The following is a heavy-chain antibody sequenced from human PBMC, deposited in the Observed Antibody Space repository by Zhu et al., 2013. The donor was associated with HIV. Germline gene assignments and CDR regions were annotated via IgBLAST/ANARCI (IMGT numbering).Heavy chain of an antibody. D-gene: IGHD1-26*01. CDR2: MSYYNSYQ. CDR3: ARDGVELTFDY. J-gene: IGHJ4*02. Sequence: QVQLVQSGSEVKKPGASVKVSCNLSGYTLTDYGISWVRQAPGQGLEWLGWMSYYNSYQKFTDQQDFQGRLTMTKDRSTNTVYMELGGLRSDDTAVYYCARDGVELTFDYWGQGTLVTVSS. V-gene: IGHV1-18*01. CDR1: GYTLTDYG.